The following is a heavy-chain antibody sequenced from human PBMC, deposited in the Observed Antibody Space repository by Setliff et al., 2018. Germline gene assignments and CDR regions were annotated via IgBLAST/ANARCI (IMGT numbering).Heavy chain of an antibody. Sequence: SETLSLTCTVSGGSLSSYFWSWVRQPAGKGLEWIGRIYTSGSTNYNPSLKSRVTMSIDTSKNQFSLKLTSVNAADTAVYYCARDHLVGYDSRGYFPWGQGTLVTVSS. D-gene: IGHD3-22*01. CDR3: ARDHLVGYDSRGYFP. CDR2: IYTSGST. V-gene: IGHV4-4*07. CDR1: GGSLSSYF. J-gene: IGHJ5*02.